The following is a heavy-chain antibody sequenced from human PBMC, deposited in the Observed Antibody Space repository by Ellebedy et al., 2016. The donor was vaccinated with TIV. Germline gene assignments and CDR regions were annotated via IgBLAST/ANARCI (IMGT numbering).Heavy chain of an antibody. J-gene: IGHJ4*02. CDR3: ERATEGLDY. D-gene: IGHD1-14*01. Sequence: GESLKISCAASGFTFSSYDMHWVRQGSGNGLEWVSAIGTAGDTYYPGFVKGRFTISRENAKNSLYLQMNSLRAGDTAVYYCERATEGLDYWGQGTLVTVSS. CDR2: IGTAGDT. V-gene: IGHV3-13*01. CDR1: GFTFSSYD.